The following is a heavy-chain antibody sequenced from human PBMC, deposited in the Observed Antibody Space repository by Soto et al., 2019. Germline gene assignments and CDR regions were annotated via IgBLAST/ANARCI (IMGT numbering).Heavy chain of an antibody. V-gene: IGHV4-31*03. CDR2: IYYSGST. J-gene: IGHJ3*02. Sequence: SETLSLTCTVAGGTIRSSSYYWGRKSKPPGKGLEWIGYIYYSGSTYYKPSLKSRVTISVDTSKNQFSLKLSSVTAADTAVYYCARVNDCWSNDAFDIWGQGTMVTVSS. CDR1: GGTIRSSSYY. D-gene: IGHD3-3*01. CDR3: ARVNDCWSNDAFDI.